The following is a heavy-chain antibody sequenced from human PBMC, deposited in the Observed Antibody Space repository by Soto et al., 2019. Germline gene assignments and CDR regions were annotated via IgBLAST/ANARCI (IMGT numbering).Heavy chain of an antibody. CDR2: IYPGDSDT. CDR3: ARGIRGYSGYEYFDY. D-gene: IGHD5-12*01. J-gene: IGHJ4*02. Sequence: GESLKISCKGSGYSFTSYWIGWVRQMPGKGLEWMGIIYPGDSDTRYSPSFQGQVTISADKSISTAYLQWSSLKASDTAMYYCARGIRGYSGYEYFDYWGQGTLVTVSS. V-gene: IGHV5-51*01. CDR1: GYSFTSYW.